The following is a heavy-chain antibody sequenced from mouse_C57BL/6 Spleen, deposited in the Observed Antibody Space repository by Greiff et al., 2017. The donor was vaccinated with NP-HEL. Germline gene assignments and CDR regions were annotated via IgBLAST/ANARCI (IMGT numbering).Heavy chain of an antibody. CDR2: INPNNGGT. CDR3: ARSRLPFYYYAMDY. CDR1: GYTFTDYY. Sequence: VQLHQSGPELVKPGASVKISCKASGYTFTDYYMNWVKQSHGKSLEWIGDINPNNGGTSYNQKFKGKATLTVDKSSSTAYMELRSLTSEDSAVYYCARSRLPFYYYAMDYWGQGTSVTVSS. J-gene: IGHJ4*01. D-gene: IGHD2-2*01. V-gene: IGHV1-26*01.